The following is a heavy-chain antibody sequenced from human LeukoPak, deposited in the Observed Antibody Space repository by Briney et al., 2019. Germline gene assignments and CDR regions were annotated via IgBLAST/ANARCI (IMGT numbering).Heavy chain of an antibody. Sequence: SETLSLTCTVSGGSISSYYWSWIRQPAGKGLEWIGRIYTSGSTNYNPSLKSRVTISVDTSKNPFSLKLSSVTAADTAVYYCARYDSSGRDAFDIWGQGTMVTVSS. CDR1: GGSISSYY. V-gene: IGHV4-4*07. J-gene: IGHJ3*02. CDR3: ARYDSSGRDAFDI. D-gene: IGHD6-19*01. CDR2: IYTSGST.